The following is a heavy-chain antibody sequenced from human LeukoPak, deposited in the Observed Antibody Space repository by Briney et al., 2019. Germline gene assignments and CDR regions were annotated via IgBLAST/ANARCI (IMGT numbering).Heavy chain of an antibody. CDR1: GYIFTSYW. D-gene: IGHD6-13*01. V-gene: IGHV5-51*01. J-gene: IGHJ5*02. Sequence: GGSLQISCKGSGYIFTSYWIGWVLQMPGKGLEWMVIIYPGDSDTRYSPSFQGQVTISADKSISTAYLQWSSLKASDTAMYYCARSYSTSSSWFDPWGQGTLVTVSS. CDR2: IYPGDSDT. CDR3: ARSYSTSSSWFDP.